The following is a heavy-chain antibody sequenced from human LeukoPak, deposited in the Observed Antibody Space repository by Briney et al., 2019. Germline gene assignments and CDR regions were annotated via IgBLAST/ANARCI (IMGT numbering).Heavy chain of an antibody. V-gene: IGHV3-23*01. CDR2: ISGSGGST. D-gene: IGHD3-22*01. Sequence: PGGSLRLSCAASRFAFSSYAMSWGRQAPGQGLEWVSAISGSGGSTYYADSVKGRFTISRDNSKNTLYLQMNSLRAEDTAVYYCAKDGDSSLYYFDYWGQGTLVTVSS. CDR3: AKDGDSSLYYFDY. CDR1: RFAFSSYA. J-gene: IGHJ4*02.